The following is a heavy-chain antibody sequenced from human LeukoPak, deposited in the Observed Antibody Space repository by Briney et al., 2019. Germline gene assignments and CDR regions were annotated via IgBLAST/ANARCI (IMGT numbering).Heavy chain of an antibody. CDR1: GYSINSGYY. J-gene: IGHJ4*02. Sequence: SETLSLTCTVSGYSINSGYYWGWIRQPPGKGLEWIGSIYHSGSTYYNPSLKSRVTISVDTSKNQFSLKLSSVTAADTAVYYCASGRPTDYWGQGTLVTVSS. V-gene: IGHV4-38-2*02. D-gene: IGHD1-26*01. CDR2: IYHSGST. CDR3: ASGRPTDY.